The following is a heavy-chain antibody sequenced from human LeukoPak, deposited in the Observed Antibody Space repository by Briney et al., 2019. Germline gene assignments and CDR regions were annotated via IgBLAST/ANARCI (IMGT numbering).Heavy chain of an antibody. CDR1: DDSISDYY. Sequence: SETLSLTCTVSDDSISDYYRGWIRQPPGKGLEWIGYFHNSGTSTYNPSLKSRVTISADTSKNQFSLRLSSVTAADTAIYYCARDWPVTGVDFWGQGILVTVSS. V-gene: IGHV4-4*08. CDR3: ARDWPVTGVDF. J-gene: IGHJ4*02. D-gene: IGHD1-14*01. CDR2: FHNSGTS.